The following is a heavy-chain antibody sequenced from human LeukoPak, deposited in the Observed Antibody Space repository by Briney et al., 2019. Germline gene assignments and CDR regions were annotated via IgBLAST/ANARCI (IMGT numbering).Heavy chain of an antibody. CDR3: ARDGGSHKFDY. Sequence: PSETLSLTCTVSGGSLSDYYWTWVRQPPGKGLEWIGYIYYSGSTNYNPSLKSRLTISVDTSKNQFSLKLSSVTAADTAVYYCARDGGSHKFDYWGQGTLVTVSS. V-gene: IGHV4-59*01. CDR1: GGSLSDYY. CDR2: IYYSGST. J-gene: IGHJ4*02.